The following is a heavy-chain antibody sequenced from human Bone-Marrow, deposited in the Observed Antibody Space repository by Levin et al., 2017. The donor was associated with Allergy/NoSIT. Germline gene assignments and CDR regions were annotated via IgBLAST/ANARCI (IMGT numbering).Heavy chain of an antibody. CDR3: ARARYDYDTELDY. CDR2: IYWNGGST. V-gene: IGHV3-20*04. Sequence: GGSLRLSCAASGFTFDDYGMSWVRQAPGKGLEWVSAIYWNGGSTGYADSVKGRFTISRDNAKNSLYLQMNSLRAEDTALYYCARARYDYDTELDYWGQGTLVTVSS. CDR1: GFTFDDYG. D-gene: IGHD3-22*01. J-gene: IGHJ4*02.